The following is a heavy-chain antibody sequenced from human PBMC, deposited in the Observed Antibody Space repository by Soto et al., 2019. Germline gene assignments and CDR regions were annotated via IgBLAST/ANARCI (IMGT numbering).Heavy chain of an antibody. CDR2: IIPIFGTA. CDR1: GGTFSSYA. V-gene: IGHV1-69*06. J-gene: IGHJ4*02. Sequence: VKFSCKAAGGTFSSYAISWVRQDPGQGLEWMGGIIPIFGTANYAQKFQGRVTITADKSTSTAYMELSSLRSEDTAVYYCAADTTVVTYYFDYWGQGTLVTVSS. CDR3: AADTTVVTYYFDY. D-gene: IGHD4-17*01.